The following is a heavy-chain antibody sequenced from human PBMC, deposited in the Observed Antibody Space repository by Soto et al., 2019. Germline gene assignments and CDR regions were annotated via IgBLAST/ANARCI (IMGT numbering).Heavy chain of an antibody. D-gene: IGHD2-2*02. CDR3: ARDHCSRSTFYTLWYFAL. CDR1: GFTFNDYY. Sequence: QVQLVESGGGLVKPGGSLRLSCTAAGFTFNDYYMNWFRQAPGKGLEWISNISNTGTTIYYADSVKGRLTITRDTSKNAQFHQMICLRGDDTALYFCARDHCSRSTFYTLWYFALWGRGTLVTVSS. CDR2: ISNTGTTI. J-gene: IGHJ2*01. V-gene: IGHV3-11*01.